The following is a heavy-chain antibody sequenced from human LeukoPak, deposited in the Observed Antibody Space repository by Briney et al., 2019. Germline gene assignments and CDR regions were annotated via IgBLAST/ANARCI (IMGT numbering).Heavy chain of an antibody. CDR1: GGSISSYY. CDR3: AREGPLNYGDYSSYFDY. D-gene: IGHD4-17*01. Sequence: KPSETLSLTCTVSGGSISSYYWSWIRQPPGKGLEWIGYIYYSGSTNYNPSLKSRVTISVVTSKNQFSLKLSSVTAADTAVYYCAREGPLNYGDYSSYFDYWGQGTLVTVSS. J-gene: IGHJ4*02. CDR2: IYYSGST. V-gene: IGHV4-59*01.